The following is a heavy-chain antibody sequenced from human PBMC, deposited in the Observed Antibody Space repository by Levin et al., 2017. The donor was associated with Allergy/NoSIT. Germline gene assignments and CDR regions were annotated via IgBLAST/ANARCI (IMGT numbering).Heavy chain of an antibody. CDR3: AKAGPRRIQLWLGQTGYFDY. V-gene: IGHV3-23*01. D-gene: IGHD5-18*01. J-gene: IGHJ4*02. CDR2: ISGSGGST. CDR1: GFTFSSYA. Sequence: QPGGSLRLSCAASGFTFSSYAMSWVRQAPGKGLEWVSAISGSGGSTYYADSVKGRFTISRDNSKNTLYLQMNSLRAEDTAVYYCAKAGPRRIQLWLGQTGYFDYWGQGTLVTVSS.